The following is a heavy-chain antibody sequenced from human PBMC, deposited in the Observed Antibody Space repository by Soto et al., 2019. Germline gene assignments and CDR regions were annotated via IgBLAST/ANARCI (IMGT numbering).Heavy chain of an antibody. D-gene: IGHD3-3*01. CDR2: ISAYNGNT. CDR3: ARFAFSSGYYYPQH. CDR1: GYTFNSYG. Sequence: ASVKVSCKASGYTFNSYGISWVRQAPGQGLEWMGWISAYNGNTNYAQKIQGRVTMTTDTSTSTAYMEPRSLRSDDSAVYYCARFAFSSGYYYPQHWGQGTLVTVSS. J-gene: IGHJ4*02. V-gene: IGHV1-18*01.